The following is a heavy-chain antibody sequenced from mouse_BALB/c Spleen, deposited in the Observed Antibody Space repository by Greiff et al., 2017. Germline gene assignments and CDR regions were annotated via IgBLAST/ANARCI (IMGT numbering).Heavy chain of an antibody. CDR1: GDSITSGY. J-gene: IGHJ3*01. CDR2: ISYSGST. Sequence: EVKLQESGPSLVKPSQTLSLTCSVTGDSITSGYWNWIRKFPGNKLEYMGYISYSGSTYYNPSLKSRISITRDTSKNQYYLQLNSVTTEDTATYYCARGRDYGNSFAYWGQGTLVTVSA. CDR3: ARGRDYGNSFAY. D-gene: IGHD2-1*01. V-gene: IGHV3-8*02.